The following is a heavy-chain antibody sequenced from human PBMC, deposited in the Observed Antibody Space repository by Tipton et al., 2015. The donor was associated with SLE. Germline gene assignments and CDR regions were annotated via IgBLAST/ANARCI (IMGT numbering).Heavy chain of an antibody. V-gene: IGHV4-39*07. D-gene: IGHD3-22*01. CDR3: ARSSMVVRGLDV. Sequence: TLSLTCTVSGGSISSHYWGWIRQPPGKGLEWIGSIYHRGNTYYNPSLKSRVAVSVDTSKNQFSLNLNSVTAADTAVYYCARSSMVVRGLDVWGQGTTVTVSS. CDR2: IYHRGNT. J-gene: IGHJ6*02. CDR1: GGSISSHY.